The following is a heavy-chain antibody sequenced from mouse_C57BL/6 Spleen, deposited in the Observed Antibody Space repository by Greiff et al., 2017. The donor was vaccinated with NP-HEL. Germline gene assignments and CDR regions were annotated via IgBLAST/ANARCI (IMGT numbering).Heavy chain of an antibody. Sequence: LQQPGAELVKPGASVKLSCKASGYTFTSYWMHWVKQRPGRGLEWIGRIDPNSGGTKYNEKFKSKATLTVDKPSSTAYMPLSSLTSEDSAVYYCARALITTVVAPFDYWGQGTTLTVSS. CDR1: GYTFTSYW. D-gene: IGHD1-1*01. J-gene: IGHJ2*01. CDR2: IDPNSGGT. CDR3: ARALITTVVAPFDY. V-gene: IGHV1-72*01.